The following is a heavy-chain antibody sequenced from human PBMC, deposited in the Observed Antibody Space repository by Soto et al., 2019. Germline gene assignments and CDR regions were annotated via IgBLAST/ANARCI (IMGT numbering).Heavy chain of an antibody. CDR3: AKDWYYYDSSGYLFDY. J-gene: IGHJ4*02. CDR2: ISYDGSNK. CDR1: GFTFSSYG. D-gene: IGHD3-22*01. Sequence: GGSLRLSCAASGFTFSSYGMHWVRQAPGKGLEWVAVISYDGSNKYYADSVKGRFAISRDNSKNTLYLQMNSLRAEDTAVYYCAKDWYYYDSSGYLFDYWGQGT. V-gene: IGHV3-30*18.